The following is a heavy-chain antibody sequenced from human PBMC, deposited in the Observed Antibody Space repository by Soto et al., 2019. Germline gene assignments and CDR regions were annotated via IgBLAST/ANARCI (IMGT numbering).Heavy chain of an antibody. CDR1: GYTFTTYY. V-gene: IGHV1-46*01. CDR2: INPNGGST. J-gene: IGHJ4*02. D-gene: IGHD2-15*01. Sequence: QVQLVQSGAEVKRPGASVKVSCKASGYTFTTYYMHWVRQAPGQGLEWLGIINPNGGSTTYAQKFRGGGPMTRDASTSRVYLGLSSLGSEDTAVYYCAGAGYCSGGTCFHGNCDSWGQGTLVTVSA. CDR3: AGAGYCSGGTCFHGNCDS.